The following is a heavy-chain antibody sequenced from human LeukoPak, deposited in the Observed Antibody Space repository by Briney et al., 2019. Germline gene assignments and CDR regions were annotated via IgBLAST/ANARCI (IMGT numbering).Heavy chain of an antibody. J-gene: IGHJ3*02. CDR3: ARDLNYYGSGSYHAFDI. CDR2: ISSSSSYI. D-gene: IGHD3-10*01. CDR1: GFTFSSYS. Sequence: GSLSLSCAASGFTFSSYSMNWVRQAPGKGLEWVSSISSSSSYIYYADSVKGRFTISRDNAKNSLYLQMNSLRAEDTAVYYCARDLNYYGSGSYHAFDIWGQGTMVAVSS. V-gene: IGHV3-21*01.